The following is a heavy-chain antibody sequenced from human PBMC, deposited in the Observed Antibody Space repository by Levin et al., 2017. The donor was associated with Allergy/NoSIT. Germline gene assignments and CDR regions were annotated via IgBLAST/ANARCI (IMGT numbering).Heavy chain of an antibody. CDR1: GFTFDDYG. D-gene: IGHD6-19*01. CDR2: INWKGGRT. J-gene: IGHJ4*02. CDR3: ARDKGIAVAGGFDY. Sequence: GGSLRLSCAASGFTFDDYGMNWVRQAPGKGLEWASGINWKGGRTGYADSVKGRFTISRDNAKNSLYLQMNSLRAEDTALYYCARDKGIAVAGGFDYWGQGTLVTVSS. V-gene: IGHV3-20*04.